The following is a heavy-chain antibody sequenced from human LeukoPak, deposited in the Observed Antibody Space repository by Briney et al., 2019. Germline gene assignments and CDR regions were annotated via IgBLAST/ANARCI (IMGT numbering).Heavy chain of an antibody. J-gene: IGHJ4*02. D-gene: IGHD4-23*01. CDR3: AREESLGYGGNSGEFNY. CDR1: GFTFSSYA. Sequence: PGGSLRLSCAASGFTFSSYAMSWVRQAPGKGLEWVSAISGSGGSTYYADSVKGRFTISRDNSKNTLYLQMNSLRAEDTAVYYCAREESLGYGGNSGEFNYWGQGTLVTVSS. CDR2: ISGSGGST. V-gene: IGHV3-23*01.